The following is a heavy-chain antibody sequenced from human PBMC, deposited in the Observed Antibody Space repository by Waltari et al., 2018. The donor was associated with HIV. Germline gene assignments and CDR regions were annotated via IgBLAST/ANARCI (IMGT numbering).Heavy chain of an antibody. CDR3: ASEGYSSGWSRDY. V-gene: IGHV3-7*01. Sequence: EVQLVESGGGLVQPGGSLRLSCAASGFTFSSYWMSWVRQAPGKGLEWVANIKQDGSDKYYVDSVKGRFTISRDNGKKSLYLQMNSLRAEDTAVYYCASEGYSSGWSRDYWGQGTLVTVSS. CDR1: GFTFSSYW. J-gene: IGHJ4*02. CDR2: IKQDGSDK. D-gene: IGHD6-19*01.